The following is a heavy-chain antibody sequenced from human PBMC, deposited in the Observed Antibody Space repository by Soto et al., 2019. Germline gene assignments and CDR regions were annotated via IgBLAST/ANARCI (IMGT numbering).Heavy chain of an antibody. CDR3: ARDVPLVGATRGFDY. CDR1: GGSISSYY. V-gene: IGHV4-4*07. D-gene: IGHD1-26*01. Sequence: SETLSLTCAVSGGSISSYYWSWIRQPAGKGLEWIGRIYTSGSTNYNPSLKSRVTMSVDTSKNQFSLKLSSVTAADTAVYYCARDVPLVGATRGFDYWGQGTLVTVSS. CDR2: IYTSGST. J-gene: IGHJ4*02.